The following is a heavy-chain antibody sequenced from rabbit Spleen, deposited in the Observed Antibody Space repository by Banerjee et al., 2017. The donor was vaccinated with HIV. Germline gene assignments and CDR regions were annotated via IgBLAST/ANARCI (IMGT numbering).Heavy chain of an antibody. J-gene: IGHJ4*01. CDR2: IYTGSGNT. Sequence: QEQLVESGGGLVQPEGSLTLTCTASGFSFSSNYGMCWVRQAPGKGLEWIGCIYTGSGNTYYASWAKGRFTISKTSSTTVTLQMTSLTAADTATYFCARDLAGSPYYLDLWGQGTLVTVS. CDR3: ARDLAGSPYYLDL. CDR1: GFSFSSNYG. V-gene: IGHV1S45*01. D-gene: IGHD8-1*01.